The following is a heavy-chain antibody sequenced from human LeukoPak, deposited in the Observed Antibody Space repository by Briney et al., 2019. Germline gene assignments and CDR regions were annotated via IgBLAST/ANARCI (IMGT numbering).Heavy chain of an antibody. V-gene: IGHV3-23*01. D-gene: IGHD3-3*01. CDR2: ISGSGGST. J-gene: IGHJ4*02. CDR1: GFTFSSYA. CDR3: AIATPNDFWSGYIASFDY. Sequence: PGGSLRLSCAASGFTFSSYAMSWVRQAPGKGLEWVSAISGSGGSTYYADSVKGRFTISRDNSKNTLYLQMNSLRAEDTAVYYCAIATPNDFWSGYIASFDYWGQGTLVTVSS.